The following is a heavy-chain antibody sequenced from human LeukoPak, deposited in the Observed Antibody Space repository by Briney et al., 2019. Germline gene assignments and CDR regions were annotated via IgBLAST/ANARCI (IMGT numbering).Heavy chain of an antibody. Sequence: ASVKVSCKASGGTFSSYAISWVRQAPGQGLEWMGRIIPILGIANYAQKFQGRVTITADESTSTAYMELSSLRSEDTAVYYCARTDIPDYYYYMDVWGKGTTVTVSS. V-gene: IGHV1-69*04. CDR1: GGTFSSYA. J-gene: IGHJ6*03. D-gene: IGHD2-2*01. CDR3: ARTDIPDYYYYMDV. CDR2: IIPILGIA.